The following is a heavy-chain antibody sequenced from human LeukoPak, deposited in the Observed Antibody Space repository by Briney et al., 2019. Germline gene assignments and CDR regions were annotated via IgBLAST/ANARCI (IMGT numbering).Heavy chain of an antibody. CDR3: ATDSTLTIVGADFDY. Sequence: GASVKVSCKASGYTFTGYYIHWVRQAPGQGLEWMGWINPNSGGTNSAQKFQGRVTMTRDMPTSTVYMELSSLRSEDTAVYYCATDSTLTIVGADFDYWGQGTLVTVSS. J-gene: IGHJ4*02. D-gene: IGHD1-26*01. CDR1: GYTFTGYY. CDR2: INPNSGGT. V-gene: IGHV1-2*02.